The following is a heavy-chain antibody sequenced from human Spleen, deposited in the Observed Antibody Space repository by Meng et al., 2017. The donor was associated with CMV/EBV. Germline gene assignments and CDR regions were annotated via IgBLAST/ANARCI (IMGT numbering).Heavy chain of an antibody. CDR2: IIPIFGTA. J-gene: IGHJ2*01. D-gene: IGHD2-2*02. CDR1: SYA. Sequence: SYAISWVRQAPGQGLEWMGGIIPIFGTANYAQKFQGRVTITTDESTSTAYMELSSLRSEDTAVYYCARAMGYCSSTSCYTNWYFDLWGRGTLVTVSS. CDR3: ARAMGYCSSTSCYTNWYFDL. V-gene: IGHV1-69*05.